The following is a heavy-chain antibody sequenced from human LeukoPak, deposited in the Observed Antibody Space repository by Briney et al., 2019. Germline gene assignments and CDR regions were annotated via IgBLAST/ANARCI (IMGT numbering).Heavy chain of an antibody. J-gene: IGHJ4*02. CDR2: IYTSGGT. V-gene: IGHV4-4*09. D-gene: IGHD6-6*01. CDR1: GGSISSHY. Sequence: SGTLSLTCTVSGGSISSHYWSWIRQPPGKGLEWIGYIYTSGGTNYIPSLKGRVTISIDTSKNQFSLKLSSVTAADSAVYYCARLTRLSTSPDRYYLDYWGQGTLVTVSS. CDR3: ARLTRLSTSPDRYYLDY.